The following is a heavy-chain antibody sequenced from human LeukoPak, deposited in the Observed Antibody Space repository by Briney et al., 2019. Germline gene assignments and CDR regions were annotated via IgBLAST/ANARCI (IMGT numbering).Heavy chain of an antibody. J-gene: IGHJ4*02. V-gene: IGHV3-23*01. Sequence: PGGSLRLSCAASGFTFSSYAMSWVRQAPGKGLEWVSAISGSGGSTYYADSLKGRFTISGDNSKNTLYLQMNSLRAEGTAVYYCAKDDWYQLQPPDYWGQGTLVTVSS. CDR1: GFTFSSYA. D-gene: IGHD2-2*01. CDR2: ISGSGGST. CDR3: AKDDWYQLQPPDY.